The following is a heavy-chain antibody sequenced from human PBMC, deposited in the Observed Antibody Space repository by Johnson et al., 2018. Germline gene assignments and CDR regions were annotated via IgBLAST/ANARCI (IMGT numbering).Heavy chain of an antibody. V-gene: IGHV3-33*01. J-gene: IGHJ3*02. CDR2: IWYDGSNK. Sequence: QVQLVESGGGVVQPGRSLRLSCAASGFTFSSYGMHWVRQAPGKGLEWVAVIWYDGSNKYYADSVKGRFTISRDNSKTTLYLQMNSLGAGDTAVYYCAREGGGSDAFDIWGQGTMVTVSS. D-gene: IGHD3-16*01. CDR3: AREGGGSDAFDI. CDR1: GFTFSSYG.